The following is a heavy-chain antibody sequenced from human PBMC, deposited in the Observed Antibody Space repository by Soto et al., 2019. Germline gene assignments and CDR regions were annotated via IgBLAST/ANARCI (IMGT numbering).Heavy chain of an antibody. CDR1: GFTFTSSA. D-gene: IGHD3-3*01. Sequence: QMQLVQSGPEVKKPGTSVKVSCKASGFTFTSSAVQWVRQARGQRLEWIGWSVVGSGNTNYAQKFQERVTITRDMSTSTDYMELSSLRSEDTAVYYCAAEGSDYDFWSGYSAFDYWGQGTLVTVSS. CDR3: AAEGSDYDFWSGYSAFDY. V-gene: IGHV1-58*01. J-gene: IGHJ4*02. CDR2: SVVGSGNT.